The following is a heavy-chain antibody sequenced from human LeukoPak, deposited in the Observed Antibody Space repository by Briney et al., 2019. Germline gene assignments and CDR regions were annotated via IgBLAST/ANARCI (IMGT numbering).Heavy chain of an antibody. CDR3: ARFGDCSDGICFYYFHY. Sequence: PSETLSLTCTVSGYSISTGYYWDWIRQPPGKGLEWIGTFYHGGSTYYNPSLKSRVTISVDTSKNQFSLNLTSVTAADTAVYYCARFGDCSDGICFYYFHYWGQGTLVTVSS. CDR2: FYHGGST. J-gene: IGHJ4*02. D-gene: IGHD2-15*01. CDR1: GYSISTGYY. V-gene: IGHV4-38-2*02.